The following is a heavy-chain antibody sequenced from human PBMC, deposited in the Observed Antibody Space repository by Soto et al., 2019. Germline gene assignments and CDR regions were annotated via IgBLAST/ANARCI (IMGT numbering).Heavy chain of an antibody. CDR3: ERDYSGYSLFDS. V-gene: IGHV4-31*03. CDR1: GGSIGSGAYY. J-gene: IGHJ4*02. Sequence: QVQLQESGPGLVQPSQTLSLTCTVSGGSIGSGAYYWSWIRLHPGEGLEWIGYFFDSGTTYYNPSLKSRVTISVDTSKNQFSLKLSSVTAADTAVYYCERDYSGYSLFDSWGQGILVTVSS. CDR2: FFDSGTT. D-gene: IGHD3-22*01.